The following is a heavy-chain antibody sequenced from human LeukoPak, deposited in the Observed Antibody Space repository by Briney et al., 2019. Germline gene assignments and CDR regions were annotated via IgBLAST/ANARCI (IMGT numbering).Heavy chain of an antibody. J-gene: IGHJ4*02. CDR1: GGSISSGSYY. D-gene: IGHD6-13*01. Sequence: SQTLSLTCTVSGGSISSGSYYWSWIRQPAGKGLEWIGRIYTSGSTNYNPSLKSRVTISVDTSKNQFSLKLSSVTAADTAVYYCARDGDSSRWSPGGYWGQGTLVTVSS. CDR3: ARDGDSSRWSPGGY. CDR2: IYTSGST. V-gene: IGHV4-61*02.